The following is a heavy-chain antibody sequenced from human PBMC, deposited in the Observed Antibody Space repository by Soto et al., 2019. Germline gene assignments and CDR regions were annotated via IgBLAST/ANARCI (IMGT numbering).Heavy chain of an antibody. CDR3: TNIPRAGFDH. D-gene: IGHD6-19*01. CDR1: GFTFSSYA. CDR2: ITGSGGST. Sequence: EVQLLESGGGLVQPGGSLRLSCAASGFTFSSYAMSWVRQAPGKGLEWVSGITGSGGSTYYADSVKGRFTISRDNSKNPRYRQMNGLRAEDTALYYCTNIPRAGFDHWGQGTLVTVSS. V-gene: IGHV3-23*01. J-gene: IGHJ4*02.